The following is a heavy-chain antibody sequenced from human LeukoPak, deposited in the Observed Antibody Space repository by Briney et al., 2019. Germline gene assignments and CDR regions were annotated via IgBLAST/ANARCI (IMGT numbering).Heavy chain of an antibody. CDR3: AKEVLLWFGELFRWFDP. V-gene: IGHV3-23*01. D-gene: IGHD3-10*01. CDR2: ISGSGGTP. CDR1: GFTFSSYA. J-gene: IGHJ5*02. Sequence: PGGSLRLSCAASGFTFSSYAMSWLRQALGKGLEWVSAISGSGGTPYYADSVKGRFTISRDNSKNTLYLQMNSLRAEDTAVYYCAKEVLLWFGELFRWFDPRGQGTLVTVSS.